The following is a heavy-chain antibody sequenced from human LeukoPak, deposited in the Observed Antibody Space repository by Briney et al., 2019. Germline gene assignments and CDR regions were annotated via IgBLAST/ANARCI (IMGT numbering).Heavy chain of an antibody. CDR3: AKDSYGSGSLWEMGWFDP. CDR1: GFTFSSYA. D-gene: IGHD3-10*01. J-gene: IGHJ5*02. Sequence: PGGSLRLSCAASGFTFSSYAMSWVRQAPGKGLEWVSAISGSGGSTYYADSVKGRYTISRDNSKNTLYLQMNSLRAEDTAVYYCAKDSYGSGSLWEMGWFDPWGQGTLVTVSS. V-gene: IGHV3-23*01. CDR2: ISGSGGST.